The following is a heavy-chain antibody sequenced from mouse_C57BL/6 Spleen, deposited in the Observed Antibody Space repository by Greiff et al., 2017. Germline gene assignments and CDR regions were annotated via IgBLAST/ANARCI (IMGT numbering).Heavy chain of an antibody. CDR1: GYTFTSYW. D-gene: IGHD1-1*01. CDR2: IDPSDSYT. V-gene: IGHV1-69*01. J-gene: IGHJ2*01. Sequence: VQLQQPGAELVMPGASVKLSCKASGYTFTSYWMHWVKQRPGQGLEWIGEIDPSDSYTNYNQKFKGKSTLTVDKSSSTAYLQLSSLPSEDSAVYYCARRGYYGSSYVDYFDYWGQGTTLTVSS. CDR3: ARRGYYGSSYVDYFDY.